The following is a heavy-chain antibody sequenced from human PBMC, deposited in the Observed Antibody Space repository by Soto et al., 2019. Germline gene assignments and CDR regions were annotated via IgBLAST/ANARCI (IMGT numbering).Heavy chain of an antibody. J-gene: IGHJ4*02. CDR3: ARKERKPAAIWN. V-gene: IGHV4-28*01. D-gene: IGHD2-2*01. CDR1: GFSIGSNNW. CDR2: IYYSGTT. Sequence: SETLSLTCAVSGFSIGSNNWWGWIRQPPGKGLEWIGNIYYSGTTQFNPSLKSRVTMSIDGAGNQFSLRLSSVTAADTADYYCARKERKPAAIWNWGQGTLVTVSS.